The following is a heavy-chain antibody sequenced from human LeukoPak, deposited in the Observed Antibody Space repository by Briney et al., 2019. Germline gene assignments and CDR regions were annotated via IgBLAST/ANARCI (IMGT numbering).Heavy chain of an antibody. D-gene: IGHD3-16*02. Sequence: PGGSLRLSCAASGFTFSSYWMHWVRQAPGKGLEWVSRIKNDGRSTDYADSVKGRFTISRDNAKNTVYLYMRSLSADDTAVYYCARDRVSPFDYWGQGTLVTVSS. V-gene: IGHV3-74*01. CDR2: IKNDGRST. J-gene: IGHJ4*02. CDR3: ARDRVSPFDY. CDR1: GFTFSSYW.